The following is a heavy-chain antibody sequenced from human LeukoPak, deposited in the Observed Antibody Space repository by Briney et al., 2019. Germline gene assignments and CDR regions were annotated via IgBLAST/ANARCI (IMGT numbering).Heavy chain of an antibody. J-gene: IGHJ3*02. CDR1: GYNFIGYG. CDR2: ISGYNGNT. V-gene: IGHV1-18*01. D-gene: IGHD3-10*01. CDR3: ARDEFYGSASAGDDGFDM. Sequence: ASVKVSCKASGYNFIGYGITWVRQAPGQGLEWMGRISGYNGNTKYAKKFQGRVTMTRDTSTNTAYMELRSLRYDDTGVYYCARDEFYGSASAGDDGFDMWGQGTMVTVSS.